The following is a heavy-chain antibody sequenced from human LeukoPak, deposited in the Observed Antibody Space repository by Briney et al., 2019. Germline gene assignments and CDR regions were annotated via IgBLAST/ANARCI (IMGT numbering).Heavy chain of an antibody. V-gene: IGHV4-59*01. CDR1: GGSISNYW. Sequence: SETLSLTCTVSGGSISNYWWSWIRQPPGKGLEWIGYVFDSGSTNYNPSLKSRVTISVDTSKKQFSLKLSSVTAADTAVYYCARGYSSSWNYFDYWGQGTLVSVSP. CDR3: ARGYSSSWNYFDY. D-gene: IGHD6-13*01. CDR2: VFDSGST. J-gene: IGHJ4*02.